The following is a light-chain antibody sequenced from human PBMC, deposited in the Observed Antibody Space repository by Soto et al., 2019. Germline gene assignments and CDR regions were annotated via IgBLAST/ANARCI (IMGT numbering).Light chain of an antibody. Sequence: QSVLTQPPSVSGAPGQRVTISCTGSSSNIGAGYDVPWYQQLPGTAPKLLIYGNSNRPSGVPDRFSGSKSGTSASLAITGLQAEDEADYYCQSSDSSLSGLVFGGGTKVTVL. CDR3: QSSDSSLSGLV. CDR2: GNS. V-gene: IGLV1-40*01. CDR1: SSNIGAGYD. J-gene: IGLJ3*02.